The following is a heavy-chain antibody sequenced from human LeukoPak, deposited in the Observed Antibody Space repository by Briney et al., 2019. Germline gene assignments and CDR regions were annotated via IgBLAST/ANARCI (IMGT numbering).Heavy chain of an antibody. V-gene: IGHV4-39*01. Sequence: TPSETLSLTCTVSGGSISSSSYYWGWIRQPPGKGLEWIGSIYYSGSTYYNPSLKSRVTISVDTSKNQFSLKLSSVTAADTAVYYCARHRGLAAAALSYWGQGTLVTVSS. J-gene: IGHJ4*02. CDR2: IYYSGST. D-gene: IGHD6-13*01. CDR1: GGSISSSSYY. CDR3: ARHRGLAAAALSY.